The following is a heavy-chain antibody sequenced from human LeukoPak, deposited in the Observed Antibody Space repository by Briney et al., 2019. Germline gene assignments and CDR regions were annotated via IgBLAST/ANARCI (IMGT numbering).Heavy chain of an antibody. V-gene: IGHV4-38-2*02. CDR3: ARDGCGGSCFHYYYYYMDV. CDR1: GYSISIGFH. J-gene: IGHJ6*03. Sequence: PSETLSLTCSVSGYSISIGFHWGWIRQSPGKGLEWLGSMHPTGVSYYNPSLKSRVSVSLDTSKNQFSLNLTSVTAADTAVYYCARDGCGGSCFHYYYYYMDVWGKGTTVTISS. CDR2: MHPTGVS. D-gene: IGHD2-15*01.